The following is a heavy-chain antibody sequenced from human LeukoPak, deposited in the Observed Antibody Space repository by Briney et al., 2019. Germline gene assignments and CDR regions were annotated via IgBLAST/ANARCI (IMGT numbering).Heavy chain of an antibody. CDR1: GGSISSSSYY. V-gene: IGHV4-39*07. Sequence: SETLSLTCTVSGGSISSSSYYWGWIRQPPGKGLEWIGGIYYTGSTYYNPSLKSRLTISVDTSKNQFSLNLSSVTAADTAVYYCASHSSSGHRHFNSWGQGTLVTVSS. CDR2: IYYTGST. CDR3: ASHSSSGHRHFNS. D-gene: IGHD6-19*01. J-gene: IGHJ5*02.